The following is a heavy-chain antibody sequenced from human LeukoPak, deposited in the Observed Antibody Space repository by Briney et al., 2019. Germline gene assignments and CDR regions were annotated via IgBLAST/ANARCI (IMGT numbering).Heavy chain of an antibody. CDR1: GGSISSSSYY. Sequence: PSETLSLTCTVSGGSISSSSYYWGWIRQPPGKGLEWIGSIYYSGSTYYNPSLKSRVTISVDTSKNQFSLKLSSVTAADTAVYYCARGQRPYSIFPVARRSPGPRFDPWGQGTLVTVSS. CDR2: IYYSGST. V-gene: IGHV4-39*07. J-gene: IGHJ5*02. D-gene: IGHD4-11*01. CDR3: ARGQRPYSIFPVARRSPGPRFDP.